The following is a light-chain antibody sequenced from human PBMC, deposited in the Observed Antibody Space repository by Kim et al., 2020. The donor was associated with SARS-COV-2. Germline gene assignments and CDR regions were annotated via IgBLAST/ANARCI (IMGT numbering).Light chain of an antibody. CDR1: QSVSNDY. CDR2: GAS. J-gene: IGKJ1*01. V-gene: IGKV3-20*01. CDR3: QQYGRSPLT. Sequence: EIVLTQSPGTLSLSPGERATLSCRASQSVSNDYLSWYQKKPGQAPRLLIYGASIRATGIPDRFSGGGSGTVFTLTISRLEPEDFAVYYCQQYGRSPLTFGQGTKVEIK.